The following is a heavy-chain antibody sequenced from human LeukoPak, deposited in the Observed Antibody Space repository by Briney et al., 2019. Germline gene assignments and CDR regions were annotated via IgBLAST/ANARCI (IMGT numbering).Heavy chain of an antibody. Sequence: GGSLRLSCAASGFTFDDYVMHWVRHAPGKGLEGVSGISWNSGSIGNADSVKGRFTISRDNAKNSLYLQINSLSAEDTAVYYCAELGITMIGGVWGKGTTVTISS. D-gene: IGHD3-10*02. V-gene: IGHV3-9*01. CDR3: AELGITMIGGV. J-gene: IGHJ6*04. CDR2: ISWNSGSI. CDR1: GFTFDDYV.